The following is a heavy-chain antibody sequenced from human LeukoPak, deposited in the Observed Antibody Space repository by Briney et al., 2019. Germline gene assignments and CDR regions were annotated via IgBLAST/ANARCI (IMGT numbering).Heavy chain of an antibody. CDR1: GGSISGSSYY. V-gene: IGHV4-61*01. CDR3: ASSSYYYVGLFDY. J-gene: IGHJ4*02. CDR2: IYYSGST. D-gene: IGHD3-10*02. Sequence: SETLSLTCTVSGGSISGSSYYWSWIRQPPGKGLEWVGYIYYSGSTNYNPSLKSRVTISVDTSKNQFSLKLSSVTAADTAVYYCASSSYYYVGLFDYWGQGTLVTVSS.